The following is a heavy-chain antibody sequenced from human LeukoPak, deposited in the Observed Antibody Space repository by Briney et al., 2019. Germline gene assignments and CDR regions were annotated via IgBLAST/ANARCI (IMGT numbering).Heavy chain of an antibody. V-gene: IGHV1-18*01. J-gene: IGHJ4*02. CDR3: ARAHYGDPPGDY. D-gene: IGHD4-17*01. CDR2: ISAYNGNT. CDR1: GYTFINFG. Sequence: ASVKVSCTASGYTFINFGIYWVRQAPGQGLEWMGWISAYNGNTKYAQQFQGRVTMNTDTSTSTAYMELRSLRSGDTAVYYCARAHYGDPPGDYWGQGTLVTVSS.